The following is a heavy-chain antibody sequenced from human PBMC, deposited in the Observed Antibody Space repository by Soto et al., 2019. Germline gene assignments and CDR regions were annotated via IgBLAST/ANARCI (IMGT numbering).Heavy chain of an antibody. CDR1: GFTFGNYA. D-gene: IGHD2-15*01. V-gene: IGHV3-23*01. CDR2: ISGGGDGT. J-gene: IGHJ3*02. Sequence: EVQLLESGGGLVQPGGSLRLSCAASGFTFGNYAMIWVRQAPGKGLEWVSTISGGGDGTYYADSVRGRFTISRENYRNPVYLQMSSLRAEDTAVYYCAKKGLGSLATYCSTGDCHYAFDIWGQGTMVTVSS. CDR3: AKKGLGSLATYCSTGDCHYAFDI.